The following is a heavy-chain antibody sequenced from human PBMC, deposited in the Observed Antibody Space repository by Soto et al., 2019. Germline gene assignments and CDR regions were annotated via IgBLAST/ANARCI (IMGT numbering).Heavy chain of an antibody. D-gene: IGHD1-26*01. J-gene: IGHJ4*02. Sequence: GGSLRLSCTASGFTFSNYWLSWVRQAPGKGLEWLSNIRSNTGDTYYAESVKGRFTISRDNARKSLYLQMNSLREEDTAVYYCARDHQWAFGLWGQGALVTVSS. CDR3: ARDHQWAFGL. CDR1: GFTFSNYW. V-gene: IGHV3-48*02. CDR2: IRSNTGDT.